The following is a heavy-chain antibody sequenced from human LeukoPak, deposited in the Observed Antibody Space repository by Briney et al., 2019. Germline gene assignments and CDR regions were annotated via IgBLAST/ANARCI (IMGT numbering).Heavy chain of an antibody. D-gene: IGHD6-13*01. Sequence: GGSLRLSCAASGFTFSSYSMNWVRQAPGKGLEWVSSISSSSSYIYYADSVKGRFTISRDNAKNSLYLQMNSLRAEDTAVYYCAREAVYSSSWSYYYYYYMDVWGKGTTVTVSS. V-gene: IGHV3-21*01. J-gene: IGHJ6*03. CDR3: AREAVYSSSWSYYYYYYMDV. CDR2: ISSSSSYI. CDR1: GFTFSSYS.